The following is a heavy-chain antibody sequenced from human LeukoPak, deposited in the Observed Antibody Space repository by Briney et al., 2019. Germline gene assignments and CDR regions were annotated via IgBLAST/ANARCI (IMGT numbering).Heavy chain of an antibody. CDR2: FYSTGST. V-gene: IGHV4-4*07. Sequence: PSETLSLTCTVSGGSISSYYWTWIRQPAGRGLEWIGRFYSTGSTNYNPSLKSRVSMSVDTSKNQFSLKLSSVTAADTAVYYCARDQYSGSLDYWGQGTLVTVSS. D-gene: IGHD1-26*01. J-gene: IGHJ4*02. CDR3: ARDQYSGSLDY. CDR1: GGSISSYY.